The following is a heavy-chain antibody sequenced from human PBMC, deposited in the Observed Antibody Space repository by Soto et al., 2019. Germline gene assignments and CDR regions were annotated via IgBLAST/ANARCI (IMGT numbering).Heavy chain of an antibody. CDR1: GFTFSAFR. J-gene: IGHJ4*02. V-gene: IGHV3-21*06. CDR3: ASAMTMGWSPQGY. D-gene: IGHD3-10*01. Sequence: GGSLRLSCTVSGFTFSAFRLNWVRQVPGKGLEWISSISGTSTYVDYADSVKSRFTISRDNTNNSVSLQMSRLRTGDTGLYYCASAMTMGWSPQGYWGQGTLVTVSS. CDR2: ISGTSTYV.